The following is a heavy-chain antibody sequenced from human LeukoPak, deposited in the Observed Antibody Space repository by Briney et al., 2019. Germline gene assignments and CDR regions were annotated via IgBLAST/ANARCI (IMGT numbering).Heavy chain of an antibody. J-gene: IGHJ6*02. Sequence: GASVKVSCKASGYTFTGYYMHWVRQAPGQRLEWMGWINPNSGGTNYAQKFQGRVTMTRDTSISTAYMELSRLRSDDTAVYYCARDEGPLWFGGTPQFYYYYYGMDVWGQGTTVTVSS. CDR3: ARDEGPLWFGGTPQFYYYYYGMDV. D-gene: IGHD3-10*01. V-gene: IGHV1-2*02. CDR1: GYTFTGYY. CDR2: INPNSGGT.